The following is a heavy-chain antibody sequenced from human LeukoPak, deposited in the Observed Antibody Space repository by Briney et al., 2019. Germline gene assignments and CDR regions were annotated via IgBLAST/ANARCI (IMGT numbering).Heavy chain of an antibody. CDR2: IIPILSIA. J-gene: IGHJ4*02. D-gene: IGHD3-10*01. CDR1: GGTFSSYA. V-gene: IGHV1-69*04. Sequence: SVKVSCKASGGTFSSYAISWVRQAPGQGLEWMGRIIPILSIANYAQKFQGRVTITADKSTSTAYMELSSLRSEDTAVYYCASMVRGVITNFDYWGQGTLVTVSS. CDR3: ASMVRGVITNFDY.